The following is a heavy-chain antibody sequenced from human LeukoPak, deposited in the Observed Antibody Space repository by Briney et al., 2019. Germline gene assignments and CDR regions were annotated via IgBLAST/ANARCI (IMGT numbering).Heavy chain of an antibody. CDR1: GFTFSSYA. D-gene: IGHD3-22*01. Sequence: GRSLRLSCAASGFTFSSYAMHWVRQAPGMGLEWLAVISYDESKKYYADSVKGRFTISKDKSENTLYLQMNSLRAEDTAVYYCAKSGGGYYDTSGSVWGQGTMVTVSP. V-gene: IGHV3-30*01. J-gene: IGHJ3*01. CDR3: AKSGGGYYDTSGSV. CDR2: ISYDESKK.